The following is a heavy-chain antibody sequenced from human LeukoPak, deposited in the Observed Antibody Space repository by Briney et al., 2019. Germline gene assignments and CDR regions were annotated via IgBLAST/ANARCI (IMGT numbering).Heavy chain of an antibody. Sequence: GESLKISCKGSGYSFTSYWIGWVRQMPGKGLEWMGVIYPDDSRTTYSPSFQGQVTISADKSISTAYLQWSSLKASDTAIYYCARRPLRGDTSASSFLGAFDIWGQGTMVTVSS. V-gene: IGHV5-51*01. J-gene: IGHJ3*02. CDR1: GYSFTSYW. CDR2: IYPDDSRT. CDR3: ARRPLRGDTSASSFLGAFDI. D-gene: IGHD3-22*01.